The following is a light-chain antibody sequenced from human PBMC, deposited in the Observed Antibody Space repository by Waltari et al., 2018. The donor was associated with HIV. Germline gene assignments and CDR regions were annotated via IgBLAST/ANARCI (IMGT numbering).Light chain of an antibody. Sequence: QLVVTQSPSASASLGASVKFTCTLSSRHSSYAIAWHQQQPEKAPRYLMKLNSDGSYIRGDGIPDRLSGSRSGAERYLTISSLQSEDEADYYCQTWGTGIHVFGGGTKLTVL. CDR2: LNSDGSY. CDR3: QTWGTGIHV. V-gene: IGLV4-69*01. J-gene: IGLJ3*02. CDR1: SRHSSYA.